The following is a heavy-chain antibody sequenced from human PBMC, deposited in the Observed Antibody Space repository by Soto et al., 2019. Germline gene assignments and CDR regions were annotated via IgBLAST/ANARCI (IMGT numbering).Heavy chain of an antibody. CDR1: GFTFSSYG. J-gene: IGHJ4*02. V-gene: IGHV3-33*01. CDR2: IWYDGSNK. CDR3: ARDGDTAMVPTYFDY. D-gene: IGHD5-18*01. Sequence: GGSLRLSCAASGFTFSSYGMHWVRQAPGKGLEWVAVIWYDGSNKYYADYVKGRFTISRDNSKNTLYLQMNSLRAEDTAVYYCARDGDTAMVPTYFDYWGQGTLVTVSS.